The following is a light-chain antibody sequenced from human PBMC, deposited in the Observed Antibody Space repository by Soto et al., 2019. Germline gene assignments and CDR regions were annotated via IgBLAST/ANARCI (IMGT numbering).Light chain of an antibody. J-gene: IGKJ3*01. Sequence: EIVLTQSPGTLSLSPGERATLSCRASQSVSAGYLAWYQQKPGQAPRLLVYGASRRATGIADRFSGSGSGTDFTLTISRLEPEDFAVYYCQQYGSSPGTFGPGTKVDIK. CDR2: GAS. CDR3: QQYGSSPGT. CDR1: QSVSAGY. V-gene: IGKV3-20*01.